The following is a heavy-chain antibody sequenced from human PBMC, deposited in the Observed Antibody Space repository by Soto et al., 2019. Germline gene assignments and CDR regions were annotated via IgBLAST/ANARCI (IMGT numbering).Heavy chain of an antibody. Sequence: ASVKVSCKASGYTFTSYAMHWVRQAPGQKLEWMGWINAGNGNTKYSQKFQGRVTITRDTSARTAYMELSSLRSEDTAVYYCEWATPLYYCSGKSLYYWGQGTLVTVAS. J-gene: IGHJ4*02. V-gene: IGHV1-3*01. CDR2: INAGNGNT. CDR3: EWATPLYYCSGKSLYY. CDR1: GYTFTSYA. D-gene: IGHD3-10*01.